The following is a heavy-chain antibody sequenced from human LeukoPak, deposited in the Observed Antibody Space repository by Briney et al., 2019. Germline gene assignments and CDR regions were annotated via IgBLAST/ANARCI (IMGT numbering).Heavy chain of an antibody. Sequence: PSETLSLTCTVSGGSISSSSYYWGWIRQPPGKGLEWIGSIYYSGSTYYNPSLKSRVTISVDTSKNQFSLKLSSVTAADTAVYYCARGRGVVVVAATPAYYYYYMDVWGKGTTVTISS. V-gene: IGHV4-39*01. CDR3: ARGRGVVVVAATPAYYYYYMDV. CDR1: GGSISSSSYY. CDR2: IYYSGST. D-gene: IGHD2-15*01. J-gene: IGHJ6*03.